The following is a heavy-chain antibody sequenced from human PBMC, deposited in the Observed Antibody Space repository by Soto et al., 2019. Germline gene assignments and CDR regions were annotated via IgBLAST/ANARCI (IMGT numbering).Heavy chain of an antibody. J-gene: IGHJ4*02. V-gene: IGHV4-4*02. CDR1: GLSISSDNW. CDR2: IHHRGST. D-gene: IGHD6-13*01. Sequence: QVQLQESRPGLVRPSGTVSLTCAVSGLSISSDNWWRWVRQPPGKGLEWIGEIHHRGSTNYNPSLKSRVTMSVVPSKDLFSLTLNSVTAADTAFYYCARDQGSHPGDWGQGTLVSVSS. CDR3: ARDQGSHPGD.